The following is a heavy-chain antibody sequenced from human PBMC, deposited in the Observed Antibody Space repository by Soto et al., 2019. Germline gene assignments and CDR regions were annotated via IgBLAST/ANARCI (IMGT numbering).Heavy chain of an antibody. CDR2: ISGSGDST. D-gene: IGHD2-2*01. V-gene: IGHV3-23*01. J-gene: IGHJ4*02. CDR3: AKGGVPATISSYFDY. Sequence: GSLRLSCAASGFTFSSYAMNWVRQAPGKGLQWVSGISGSGDSTYYADSVKGRFTISRDNSKNTLYLQMNSLRAEDTAVYYCAKGGVPATISSYFDYWGQGTLVTVSS. CDR1: GFTFSSYA.